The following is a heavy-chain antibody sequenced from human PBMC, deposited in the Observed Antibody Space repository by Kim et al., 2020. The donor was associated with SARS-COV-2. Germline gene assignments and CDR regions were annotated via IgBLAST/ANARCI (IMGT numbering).Heavy chain of an antibody. D-gene: IGHD5-18*01. V-gene: IGHV4-38-2*02. J-gene: IGHJ6*01. CDR1: GYSISSGYY. Sequence: SETLSLTCTVSGYSISSGYYWGWIRQPPGKGLEWIGSIYHSGSTYYNPSLKSRVTISVDTSKNQFSLKLSSVTAADTAVYYCARDRHGGGDTAIDYGM. CDR3: ARDRHGGGDTAIDYGM. CDR2: IYHSGST.